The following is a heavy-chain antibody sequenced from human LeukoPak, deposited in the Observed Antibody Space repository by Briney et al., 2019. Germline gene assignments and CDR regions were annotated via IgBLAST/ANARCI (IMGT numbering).Heavy chain of an antibody. CDR3: ARVHCSSTSCYDPYYYYYMDV. D-gene: IGHD2-2*01. J-gene: IGHJ6*03. CDR1: GGSISSGGYY. CDR2: IYYSGST. Sequence: SQTLSLTCTVSGGSISSGGYYWSWIRQHPGKGLEWIGYIYYSGSTYYNPSLKSRVTISVDTSKNQFSLKLSSVTAADTAVYYCARVHCSSTSCYDPYYYYYMDVWGKGTTVTVSS. V-gene: IGHV4-31*03.